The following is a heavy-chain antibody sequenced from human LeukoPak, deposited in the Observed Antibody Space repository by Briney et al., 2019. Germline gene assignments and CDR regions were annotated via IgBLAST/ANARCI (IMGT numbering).Heavy chain of an antibody. V-gene: IGHV3-23*01. Sequence: GGSLRLSCAASGFTFSSSAMCWVRQAPGKGLEWVSAISNNGGYTYYADSVQGRFTISRDNSKSTLCLQMNSLRAEDTAVYYCAKVSGGGLYYDGMDVWGQGTTVTVSS. CDR2: ISNNGGYT. D-gene: IGHD1-14*01. CDR1: GFTFSSSA. CDR3: AKVSGGGLYYDGMDV. J-gene: IGHJ6*02.